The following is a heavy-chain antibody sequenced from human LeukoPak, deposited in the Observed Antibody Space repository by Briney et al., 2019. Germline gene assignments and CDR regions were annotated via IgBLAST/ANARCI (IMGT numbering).Heavy chain of an antibody. CDR2: IKGDGSEE. V-gene: IGHV3-7*01. D-gene: IGHD6-19*01. CDR3: VRQAGVS. J-gene: IGHJ5*02. CDR1: GFSITNYW. Sequence: GGSLRLSCAVSGFSITNYWMTWVRQAPGKGLEWVANIKGDGSEEYYVDSVKGRFTISRDNDKNYLYLQMNSPRDEDTAVYYCVRQAGVSWGQGTLVTVSS.